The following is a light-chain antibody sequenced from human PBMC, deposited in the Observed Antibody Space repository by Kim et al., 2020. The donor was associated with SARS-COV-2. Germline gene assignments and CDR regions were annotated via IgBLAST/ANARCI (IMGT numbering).Light chain of an antibody. J-gene: IGLJ1*01. CDR2: DVS. CDR3: CSYAGTYTYV. V-gene: IGLV2-11*01. CDR1: SSDVGGYNS. Sequence: QSALTQPRSVSGSPGQSVAISCTRTSSDVGGYNSVSWYQQHPGKAPKLIIYDVSKRPSGVPDRFSGSKSGNTASLTISGLQAGDEADYYCCSYAGTYTYVFATGTKVTVL.